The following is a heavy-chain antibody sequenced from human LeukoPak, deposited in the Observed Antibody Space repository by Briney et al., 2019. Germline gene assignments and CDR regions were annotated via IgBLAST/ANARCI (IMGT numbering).Heavy chain of an antibody. Sequence: SETLSLTCTVSGGSISSYYWSWIRQPPGRGLEWIGYIYYSGSTNYNPSLKSRVTISVDTSKNQFSLKLSSVTAADTAVYYCARRPGDGCNSLGYFDYWGQGTLVTVSS. D-gene: IGHD5-24*01. CDR3: ARRPGDGCNSLGYFDY. CDR1: GGSISSYY. CDR2: IYYSGST. V-gene: IGHV4-59*01. J-gene: IGHJ4*02.